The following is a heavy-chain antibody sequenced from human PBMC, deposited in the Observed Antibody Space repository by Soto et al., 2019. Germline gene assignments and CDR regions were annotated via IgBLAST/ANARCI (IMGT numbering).Heavy chain of an antibody. CDR2: IVVGSGNT. D-gene: IGHD3-22*01. CDR1: GLTFRDSA. Sequence: SVKVSCKASGLTFRDSAVQWVRQRRGHRLEWIGWIVVGSGNTNYAQDFQGRVTISRDMTTNTVYMELNSLRPEDSAVFFCADEVLKYDNSGYYFDGFDTWGQGTMVTVS. J-gene: IGHJ3*02. CDR3: ADEVLKYDNSGYYFDGFDT. V-gene: IGHV1-58*01.